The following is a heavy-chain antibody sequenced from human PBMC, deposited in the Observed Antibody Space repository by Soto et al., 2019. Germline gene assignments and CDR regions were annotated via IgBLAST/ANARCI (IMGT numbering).Heavy chain of an antibody. CDR2: VYSSGST. V-gene: IGHV4-30-4*01. D-gene: IGHD4-17*01. CDR3: ARANYGGLDY. Sequence: PSETLSLTCSVSGGAVSSGDYYWTWIRQPPGKGLEFLGYVYSSGSTYYDPSLESRLSISLCTSKNQFSLKLPSVTAADTAKSFCARANYGGLDYWGQGIVVTVSS. CDR1: GGAVSSGDYY. J-gene: IGHJ4*02.